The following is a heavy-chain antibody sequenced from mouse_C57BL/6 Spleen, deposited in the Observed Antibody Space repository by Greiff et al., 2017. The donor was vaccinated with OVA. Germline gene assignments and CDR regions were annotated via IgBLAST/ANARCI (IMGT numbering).Heavy chain of an antibody. D-gene: IGHD1-1*01. Sequence: EVQGVESGGGLVQPKGSLKLSCAASGFTFNTYAMHWVRQAPGKGLEWVARIRSKSSNYATYYADSVKDRFTISRDDSQSMLYLQMNNLKTEDTAMYYCVRDGYYGSRYYAMDYWGQGTSVTVSS. CDR3: VRDGYYGSRYYAMDY. CDR2: IRSKSSNYAT. J-gene: IGHJ4*01. CDR1: GFTFNTYA. V-gene: IGHV10-3*01.